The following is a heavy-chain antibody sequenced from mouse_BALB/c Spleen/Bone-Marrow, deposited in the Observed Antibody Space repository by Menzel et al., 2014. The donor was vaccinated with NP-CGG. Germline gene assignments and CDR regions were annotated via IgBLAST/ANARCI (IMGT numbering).Heavy chain of an antibody. CDR1: GSTFSSYA. Sequence: EVKVVESGGGLVKPGGSLKLSCAASGSTFSSYAMSWVRQTPEKRLEWVATISSGGSYTYYPDSVKGRFTISRDNAKNTLYLQMSSLRSEDTAMYYCARFITSLVYFDYWGQGTTLTVSS. D-gene: IGHD1-1*01. CDR2: ISSGGSYT. V-gene: IGHV5-9-1*01. CDR3: ARFITSLVYFDY. J-gene: IGHJ2*01.